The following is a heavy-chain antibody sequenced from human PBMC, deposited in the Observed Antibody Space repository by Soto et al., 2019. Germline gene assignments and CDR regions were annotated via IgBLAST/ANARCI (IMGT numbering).Heavy chain of an antibody. CDR1: GVSISSGGYY. D-gene: IGHD2-21*01. CDR2: IYYSGRT. J-gene: IGHJ4*02. Sequence: SETLSLTCTVSGVSISSGGYYWSWIRQHPGKGLEWIGNIYYSGRTYYNPSLKSRVILSVDTSKNHFSLTLRSVTAADSAMYYWASVIGGASEYYFDFWGQGALVTVSS. CDR3: ASVIGGASEYYFDF. V-gene: IGHV4-31*03.